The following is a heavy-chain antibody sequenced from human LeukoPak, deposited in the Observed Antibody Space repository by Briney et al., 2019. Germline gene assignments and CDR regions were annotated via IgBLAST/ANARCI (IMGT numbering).Heavy chain of an antibody. D-gene: IGHD3-22*01. CDR3: AKDLWDYYYDSSGYHDAFDI. V-gene: IGHV3-30*18. J-gene: IGHJ3*02. CDR1: GFTFSSYX. Sequence: GGSLRLSCAASGFTFSSYXMHWVXQAPGXXLEWXAVISYXGSNKYSADSVKGRFTISRDNSKNTLYLQMNSLGAEDTAVYSCAKDLWDYYYDSSGYHDAFDIWGQGTMVTVSS. CDR2: ISYXGSNK.